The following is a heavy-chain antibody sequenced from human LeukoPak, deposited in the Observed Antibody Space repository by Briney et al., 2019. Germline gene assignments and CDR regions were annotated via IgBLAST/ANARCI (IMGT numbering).Heavy chain of an antibody. Sequence: TSETLSLTCTVSGGSVSRYYWSWIRQPAGEGLEWIGRIYNTGSTNYNPSLKSRVTMSVDTSRNQISLRLTSVTAADTAVYYCARDPRSSPDNNWFDPWGQGTLVTVSS. V-gene: IGHV4-4*07. CDR1: GGSVSRYY. D-gene: IGHD6-13*01. J-gene: IGHJ5*02. CDR2: IYNTGST. CDR3: ARDPRSSPDNNWFDP.